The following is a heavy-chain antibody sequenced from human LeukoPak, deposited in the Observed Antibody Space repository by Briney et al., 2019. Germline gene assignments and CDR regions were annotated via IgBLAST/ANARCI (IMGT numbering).Heavy chain of an antibody. Sequence: GGSLRLSCAASGFTFSSYGMHWVRQAPGKGLEWVAFIQYDGSNKYYADSVKGRFTISRDNSKNTLYLQMNSLRAEDTAVYYCAKVYDYGDYGAFDIWGQGTMVTVSS. J-gene: IGHJ3*02. CDR3: AKVYDYGDYGAFDI. D-gene: IGHD4-17*01. CDR1: GFTFSSYG. CDR2: IQYDGSNK. V-gene: IGHV3-30*02.